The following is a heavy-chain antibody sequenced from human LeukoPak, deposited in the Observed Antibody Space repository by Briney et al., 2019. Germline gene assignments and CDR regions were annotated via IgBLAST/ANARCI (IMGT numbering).Heavy chain of an antibody. J-gene: IGHJ4*02. CDR3: ARELAKTTNFDY. CDR1: GFTFSSYA. V-gene: IGHV3-30-3*01. D-gene: IGHD1-26*01. CDR2: ISYDGSNK. Sequence: GGSLRLSCAASGFTFSSYAMHWVRQAPGKGLEWVAVISYDGSNKYYADSVKGRFTISRDNSKNTLYLQMNSLRAEDTAVYYCARELAKTTNFDYWGQGTLITVSS.